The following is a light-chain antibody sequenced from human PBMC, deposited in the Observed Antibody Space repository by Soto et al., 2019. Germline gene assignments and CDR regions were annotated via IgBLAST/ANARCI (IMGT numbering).Light chain of an antibody. CDR1: QTISGW. J-gene: IGKJ1*01. CDR2: DAS. Sequence: DIQMTQSPSTLSASVGDTVTITCRASQTISGWLAWYQQRPGKAPNLLIFDASTLESGVPSRFSGSGSGTTFTLTISSLQSDDFATYYCLQYNGYYRTFGQGTKGDIK. CDR3: LQYNGYYRT. V-gene: IGKV1-5*01.